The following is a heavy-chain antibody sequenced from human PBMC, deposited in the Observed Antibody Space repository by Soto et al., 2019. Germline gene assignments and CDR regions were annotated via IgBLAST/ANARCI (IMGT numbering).Heavy chain of an antibody. V-gene: IGHV1-69*01. J-gene: IGHJ4*02. Sequence: QVQLVQSGAEVKKPGSSVKVSCKASGGTFSSYAISWVRQAPGQGLEWMGGIIHIFGTANYAQKVQGRGPSVGNATYAQKFQGRVTMTADESTSTAYMGLSSQRSEDTAVYYSAGPRKMPDSSGWRYWDYWGQGTLVTVSS. CDR1: GGTFSSYA. CDR3: AGPRKMPDSSGWRYWDY. D-gene: IGHD6-19*01. CDR2: IIHIFGTA.